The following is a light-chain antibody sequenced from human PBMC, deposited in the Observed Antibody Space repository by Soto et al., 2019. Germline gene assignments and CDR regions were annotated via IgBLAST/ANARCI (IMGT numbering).Light chain of an antibody. CDR2: GAS. J-gene: IGKJ1*01. CDR1: QSVSSN. Sequence: EIVMTQSPTTLSFSPWERATLSCMASQSVSSNLAWYQQKPGQAPRLLIYGASTRATGIPARFSGSGSGTEFTLTVSSLQSEDFAVYYCQQYNNWPPWTFGQGTKVDIK. V-gene: IGKV3-15*01. CDR3: QQYNNWPPWT.